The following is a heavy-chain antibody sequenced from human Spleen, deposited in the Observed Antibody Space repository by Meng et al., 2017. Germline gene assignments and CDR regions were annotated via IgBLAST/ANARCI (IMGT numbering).Heavy chain of an antibody. V-gene: IGHV4-39*02. D-gene: IGHD4-11*01. J-gene: IGHJ4*02. CDR3: ARGPTTVAHDFDY. CDR1: GGSISGGRYY. Sequence: SETLSLTCTVSGGSISGGRYYWNWIRQSPGKRLEWIGSVYYSGITYYNPSLESRVTISVDTSQNSLSLKLSSVTAADSAVYYCARGPTTVAHDFDYWGQGTLVTVSS. CDR2: VYYSGIT.